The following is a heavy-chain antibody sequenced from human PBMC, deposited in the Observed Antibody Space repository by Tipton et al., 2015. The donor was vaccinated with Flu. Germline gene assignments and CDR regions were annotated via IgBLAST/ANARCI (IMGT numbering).Heavy chain of an antibody. CDR1: GFTFSSYW. Sequence: SLRLSCAASGFTFSSYWMSWVRQAPGKGLEWVANIKQDGSEKKYVDSVKGRITISRDNAKNSLYLQMDSVRAENTAVYYCAKDSIWQQPPWYWGQGSLVTVSS. CDR2: IKQDGSEK. CDR3: AKDSIWQQPPWY. V-gene: IGHV3-7*01. D-gene: IGHD3-3*02. J-gene: IGHJ4*02.